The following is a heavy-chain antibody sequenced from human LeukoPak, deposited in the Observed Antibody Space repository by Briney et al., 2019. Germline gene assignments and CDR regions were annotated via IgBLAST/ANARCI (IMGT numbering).Heavy chain of an antibody. Sequence: PSETLSLTCTVSGGSISSSSYYWGWIRQPPGKGLEWIGSIYYSGSTYYNPSLKSRVTISVDTSKNQFSLKLSSVTAADTAVYYCARGIGDSSGYSPDAFDIWGQGTMVTVSS. J-gene: IGHJ3*02. CDR3: ARGIGDSSGYSPDAFDI. CDR1: GGSISSSSYY. V-gene: IGHV4-39*07. CDR2: IYYSGST. D-gene: IGHD3-22*01.